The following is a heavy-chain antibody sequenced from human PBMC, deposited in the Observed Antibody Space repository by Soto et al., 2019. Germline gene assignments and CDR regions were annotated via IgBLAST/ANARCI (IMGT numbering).Heavy chain of an antibody. J-gene: IGHJ4*02. CDR1: GFTFSSYG. V-gene: IGHV3-33*01. D-gene: IGHD3-9*01. CDR3: ARVFDTHYFDL. CDR2: IWSDGSNK. Sequence: QVQLVESGGGVVQPGRSLRLSCAASGFTFSSYGMHWVRQAPGKGLEWVALIWSDGSNKYYADSVKGRFTISRDNSKNTLYVQMNSLRAEDTAVYYCARVFDTHYFDLWGQGTLVTVS.